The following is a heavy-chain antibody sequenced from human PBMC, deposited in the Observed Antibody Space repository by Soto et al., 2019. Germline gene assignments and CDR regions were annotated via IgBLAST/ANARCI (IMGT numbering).Heavy chain of an antibody. CDR3: AKRGLYCTNGVCYKAYYMDV. V-gene: IGHV3-23*01. J-gene: IGHJ6*03. CDR1: GFTFSSYA. CDR2: ISGSGGST. Sequence: EVQLLESGGGLVQPGGSLRLSCAASGFTFSSYAMSWVRQAPGKGLEWVSAISGSGGSTYYADSVKGRFTISRDNSKNKLYLQMNSLRAEDTAVYYCAKRGLYCTNGVCYKAYYMDVWGKGTTVTVSS. D-gene: IGHD2-8*01.